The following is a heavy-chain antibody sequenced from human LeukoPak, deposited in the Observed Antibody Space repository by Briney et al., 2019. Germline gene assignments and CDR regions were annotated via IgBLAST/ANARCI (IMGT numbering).Heavy chain of an antibody. CDR3: AREGDYYGSGSYSFDY. J-gene: IGHJ4*02. V-gene: IGHV3-74*01. CDR1: GFPFSSYW. D-gene: IGHD3-10*01. Sequence: GSLRLSCAASGFPFSSYWMHWVRQAPGKGLVWVSRINSDGSSTSYADSVKGRFTISRDNAKNTLYLQMNSLRAEDTAVYYCAREGDYYGSGSYSFDYWGQGTLVTVSS. CDR2: INSDGSST.